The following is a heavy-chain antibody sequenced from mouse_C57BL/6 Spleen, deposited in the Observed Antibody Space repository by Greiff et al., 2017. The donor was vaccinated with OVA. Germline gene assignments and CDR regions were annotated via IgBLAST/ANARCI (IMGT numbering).Heavy chain of an antibody. V-gene: IGHV3-6*01. CDR3: AREGENYYGSSYVAY. D-gene: IGHD1-1*01. CDR2: ISYDGSN. CDR1: GYSITSGYY. Sequence: EVQLQQSGPGLVKPSQSLSLTCSVTGYSITSGYYWNWIRQFPGNKLEWMGYISYDGSNNYNPSLKNRISITRDTSKNQFFLKLNSVTTEDTATYYCAREGENYYGSSYVAYWGQGTLVTVSA. J-gene: IGHJ3*01.